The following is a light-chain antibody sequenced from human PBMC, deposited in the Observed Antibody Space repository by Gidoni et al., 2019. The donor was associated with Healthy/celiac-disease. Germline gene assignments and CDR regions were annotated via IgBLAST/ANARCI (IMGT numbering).Light chain of an antibody. V-gene: IGKV1-39*01. J-gene: IGKJ4*01. CDR1: QSISSY. CDR3: QQSYSTPLT. CDR2: AAS. Sequence: DIQMTQSPSSLSASVGDSVTITCRASQSISSYLNWYQQKPGKAPKILIYAASSLQSGVPSMFSGSGSGTDFTLTISSLQPEDFATYYCQQSYSTPLTFGGGTKVEIK.